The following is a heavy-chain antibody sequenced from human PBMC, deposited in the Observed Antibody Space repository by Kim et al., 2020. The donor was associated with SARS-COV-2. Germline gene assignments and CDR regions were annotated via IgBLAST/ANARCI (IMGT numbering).Heavy chain of an antibody. Sequence: ASVKVSCKASGYTFISYAMHWVRQAPGQRLEWMGWINAGNGNTKYSQKFQGRVTITRDTSASTAYMELSSLRSEDTAVYYCARDRGGASVKKYYYDSSGYSDAFDIWGQGTMVTVSS. CDR1: GYTFISYA. CDR3: ARDRGGASVKKYYYDSSGYSDAFDI. D-gene: IGHD3-22*01. CDR2: INAGNGNT. J-gene: IGHJ3*02. V-gene: IGHV1-3*01.